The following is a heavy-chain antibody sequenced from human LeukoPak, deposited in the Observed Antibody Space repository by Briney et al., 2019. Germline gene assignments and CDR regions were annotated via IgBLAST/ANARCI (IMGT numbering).Heavy chain of an antibody. J-gene: IGHJ6*02. CDR3: AREMTAYGSGSLAVYYYYGMDV. Sequence: ASVKVSCKASGYTFTSCAMNWVRQAPGQGLEWMGWINTNTGNPTYAQGFTGRFVFSLDTSVSTAYLQISSLKAEDTAVYYCAREMTAYGSGSLAVYYYYGMDVWGQGTTVTVSS. CDR1: GYTFTSCA. D-gene: IGHD3-10*01. CDR2: INTNTGNP. V-gene: IGHV7-4-1*02.